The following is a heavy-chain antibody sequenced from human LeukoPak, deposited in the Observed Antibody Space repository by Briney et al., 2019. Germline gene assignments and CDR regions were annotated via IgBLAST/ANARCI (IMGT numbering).Heavy chain of an antibody. Sequence: PSETLSLTCTVSGGSINRHYWSWIRQPPGKGLEWIGYIYYSGSTNYNPSLKSRVTISVDTSKNQFSLKLNSVTAADTAVYYCALYTSNWFDPWGQGTLVTVSS. CDR1: GGSINRHY. CDR3: ALYTSNWFDP. CDR2: IYYSGST. D-gene: IGHD2-2*02. V-gene: IGHV4-59*11. J-gene: IGHJ5*02.